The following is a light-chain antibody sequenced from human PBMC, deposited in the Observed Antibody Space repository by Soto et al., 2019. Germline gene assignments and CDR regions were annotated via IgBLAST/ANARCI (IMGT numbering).Light chain of an antibody. CDR2: KAS. J-gene: IGKJ4*01. V-gene: IGKV1-5*03. Sequence: DIQMTQSPSTLSASVGDRVTITCRARQNINRWLAWYQQRPGKAPNLLIHKASTLEVGVPSRFSGSASGPEFTLHISSLQPDDFAVYFCLQYNVYPLSFGGGTKVEIK. CDR1: QNINRW. CDR3: LQYNVYPLS.